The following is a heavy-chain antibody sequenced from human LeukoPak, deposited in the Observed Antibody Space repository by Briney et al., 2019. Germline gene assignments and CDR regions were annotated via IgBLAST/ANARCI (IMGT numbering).Heavy chain of an antibody. V-gene: IGHV4-39*01. CDR2: IFYSGST. Sequence: PLETLSLTCTVSGGSISSSTSYWGWIRQPPGEGLEWVGTIFYSGSTYYNPSLKSRVTISVDTSKNQFSLKLSSVTAADTAVYYCARAAADDAFDIWGQGTMVTVSS. CDR3: ARAAADDAFDI. D-gene: IGHD2-15*01. CDR1: GGSISSSTSY. J-gene: IGHJ3*02.